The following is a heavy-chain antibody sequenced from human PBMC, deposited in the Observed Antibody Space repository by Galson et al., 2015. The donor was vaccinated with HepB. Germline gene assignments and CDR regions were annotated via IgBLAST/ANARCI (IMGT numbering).Heavy chain of an antibody. D-gene: IGHD2-21*02. CDR1: GFTFSSYG. J-gene: IGHJ5*02. CDR3: AKDYMTYAFDP. CDR2: ISYDGSNK. V-gene: IGHV3-30*18. Sequence: SLRLSCAASGFTFSSYGMHWVRQAPGKGLEWVAVISYDGSNKYYADSVKGRFTISRDNSKNTLYLQMNSLRAEDTAVYYCAKDYMTYAFDPWGQGTLVTVSS.